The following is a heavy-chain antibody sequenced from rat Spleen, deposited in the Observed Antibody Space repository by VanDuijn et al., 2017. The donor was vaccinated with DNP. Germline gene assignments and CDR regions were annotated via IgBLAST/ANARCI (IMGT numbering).Heavy chain of an antibody. Sequence: EVQLVESDGGLVQPGRSLKLSCAASGFTFSNYYMAWVRQAPGKGLEWVASITKTGDSTYYQDSVKGRFTISRDNAKSTLYLQMDSPRSEDTATYYCARQWDYWGQGVVVTVSS. J-gene: IGHJ2*01. CDR3: ARQWDY. CDR2: ITKTGDST. V-gene: IGHV5-25*01. CDR1: GFTFSNYY.